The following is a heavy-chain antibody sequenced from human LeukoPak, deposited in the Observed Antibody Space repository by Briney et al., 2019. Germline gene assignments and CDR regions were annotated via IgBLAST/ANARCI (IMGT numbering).Heavy chain of an antibody. CDR2: ISSSSSTI. Sequence: QPGGSLRLSCAASGFTFSSYSMNWVRQAPGKGLEWVSYISSSSSTIYYADSVKGRFTISRDNAKNSLYLQMNSLRAEDTAFYYCARLRNYDSSGYYFEIDYWGQGTLVTVSS. J-gene: IGHJ4*02. CDR1: GFTFSSYS. D-gene: IGHD3-22*01. CDR3: ARLRNYDSSGYYFEIDY. V-gene: IGHV3-48*01.